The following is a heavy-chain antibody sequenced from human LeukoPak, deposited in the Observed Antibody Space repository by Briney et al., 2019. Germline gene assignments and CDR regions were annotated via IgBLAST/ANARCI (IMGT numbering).Heavy chain of an antibody. J-gene: IGHJ5*02. CDR3: ASKREYSSGWWFDH. CDR2: IIPIFGTA. V-gene: IGHV1-69*05. CDR1: GGTFSSYA. D-gene: IGHD6-19*01. Sequence: ASVKVSCKASGGTFSSYAISWVRQAPGQGLEWMGEIIPIFGTANYAQKFQGGVTITTDESTSTAYMELSSLRSEDTAVYYRASKREYSSGWWFDHWGQGTLVTASS.